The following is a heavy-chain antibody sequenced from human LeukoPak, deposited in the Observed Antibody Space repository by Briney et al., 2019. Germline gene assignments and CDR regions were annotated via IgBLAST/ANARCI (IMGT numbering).Heavy chain of an antibody. Sequence: PGGSLRLSCAATGFSFSSYNMKWVRQAPGKGLEWVSSISTNGLYILTADSVKGRFTISRDSAKNSLYLQMNSLTADDTAVYYCAREGVFLKYMDVWGKGTTVTVSS. V-gene: IGHV3-21*01. J-gene: IGHJ6*04. D-gene: IGHD3-10*01. CDR3: AREGVFLKYMDV. CDR2: ISTNGLYI. CDR1: GFSFSSYN.